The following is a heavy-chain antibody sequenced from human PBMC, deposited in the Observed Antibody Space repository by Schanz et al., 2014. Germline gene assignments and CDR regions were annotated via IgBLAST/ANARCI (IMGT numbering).Heavy chain of an antibody. CDR3: ARDIQYHYDTSGPVGAFDI. CDR2: IIPILGME. Sequence: QVQLVQSGSELKKPGASVKVSCKASGGTFSSYAFSWVRQAPGQGLEWMGKIIPILGMENYAQKFQGRVTITADISTSTAYMDLSSLRSDDTAVYYCARDIQYHYDTSGPVGAFDIWGQGTVVTVSS. V-gene: IGHV1-69*09. CDR1: GGTFSSYA. J-gene: IGHJ3*02. D-gene: IGHD3-22*01.